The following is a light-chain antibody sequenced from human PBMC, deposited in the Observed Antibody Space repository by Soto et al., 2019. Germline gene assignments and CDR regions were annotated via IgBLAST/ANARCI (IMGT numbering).Light chain of an antibody. V-gene: IGKV3-15*01. CDR2: GAS. CDR3: QQYNKWPLT. J-gene: IGKJ4*01. CDR1: QSVSSN. Sequence: EIVMTQSAATLSVSPVEGAAGSCRASQSVSSNLAWYQQKPGQAPRLLIYGASTRATGIPARFSGSGSGTEFTLTISSLQSEDFAVYYCQQYNKWPLTFGGGTKVDIK.